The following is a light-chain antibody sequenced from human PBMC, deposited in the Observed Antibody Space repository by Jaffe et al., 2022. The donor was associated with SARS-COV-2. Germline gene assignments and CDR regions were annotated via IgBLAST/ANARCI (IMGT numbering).Light chain of an antibody. CDR2: TAS. Sequence: DIQMTQSPSSLSASVGDRVTISCRASQSINSYLSWYQQNPGKAPKLLIYTASSLQSGVPSRFSGSGFGTEFTLTISSLQPEDFATYFCQQSYTTPPTFGQGTKLEIK. V-gene: IGKV1-39*01. CDR1: QSINSY. J-gene: IGKJ2*01. CDR3: QQSYTTPPT.